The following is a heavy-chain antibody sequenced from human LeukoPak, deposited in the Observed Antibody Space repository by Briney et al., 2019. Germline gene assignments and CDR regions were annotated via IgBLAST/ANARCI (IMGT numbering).Heavy chain of an antibody. CDR3: ARMVGSGYDYSDFYWYFDL. CDR2: TYYRSKWYN. V-gene: IGHV6-1*01. D-gene: IGHD5-12*01. J-gene: IGHJ2*01. CDR1: GDSVSSNSTA. Sequence: SQTLSLTCAISGDSVSSNSTAWNWIRQSPSRGLEWLGRTYYRSKWYNDYAVSVKSQITINPDTSKNQFSLQLNSVTPEDTAVYYCARMVGSGYDYSDFYWYFDLWGRGTLVTVSS.